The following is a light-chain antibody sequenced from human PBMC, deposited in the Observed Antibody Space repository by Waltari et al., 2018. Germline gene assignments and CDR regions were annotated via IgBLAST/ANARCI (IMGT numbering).Light chain of an antibody. Sequence: EIVMTQSPATLSVSPGERATLSCRASQRVSSNLAWYQQKPGQAPRLLIYGASTMATGIPARFSGSGSGTELTLTISSLQSEDFAVYYCQQYNNWWTFGQGTKVEIK. V-gene: IGKV3-15*01. CDR3: QQYNNWWT. CDR2: GAS. J-gene: IGKJ1*01. CDR1: QRVSSN.